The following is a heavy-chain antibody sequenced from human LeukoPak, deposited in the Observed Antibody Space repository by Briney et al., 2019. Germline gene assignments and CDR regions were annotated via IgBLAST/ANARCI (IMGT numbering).Heavy chain of an antibody. CDR2: FYSGRT. J-gene: IGHJ4*02. CDR3: ATYLA. V-gene: IGHV4-39*01. CDR1: GASVSGSSNS. Sequence: SETLSLTCSVSGASVSGSSNSWDWIRQPPGKGLEWIGGFYSGRTSFNPSLKSRATMSVDTSKNPFSLTLSSVTAADTAIYHCATYLAWGRGTQVIVSS. D-gene: IGHD3-16*01.